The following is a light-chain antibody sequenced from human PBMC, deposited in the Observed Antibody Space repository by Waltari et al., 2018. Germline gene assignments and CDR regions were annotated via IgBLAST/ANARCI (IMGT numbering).Light chain of an antibody. V-gene: IGLV1-44*01. J-gene: IGLJ2*01. CDR1: SSSIGTNT. CDR3: AVWDDNLIGWV. Sequence: QSVLTQPPSASGTPGQRVTISCSGRSSSIGTNTVNWYQQLPGTAPKLLIYSDIQLPSGVPDRVSGSKSGTSASLAISGLHSDDEADDYCAVWDDNLIGWVFGGGTRLTVL. CDR2: SDI.